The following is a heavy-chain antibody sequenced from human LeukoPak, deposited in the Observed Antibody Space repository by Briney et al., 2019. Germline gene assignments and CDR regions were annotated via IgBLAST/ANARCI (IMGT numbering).Heavy chain of an antibody. CDR3: ARVAAYGGNVNPFDY. J-gene: IGHJ4*02. D-gene: IGHD4-23*01. CDR2: ITSGDST. Sequence: GGSLTLSCAASGFTFSSYAMSWVRQAPGKGLEWVSVITSGDSTYYADSVKGRFTISRDNSQNTQYLQLNSLRAEDTAVYYCARVAAYGGNVNPFDYWGQGTLVTVSS. CDR1: GFTFSSYA. V-gene: IGHV3-23*01.